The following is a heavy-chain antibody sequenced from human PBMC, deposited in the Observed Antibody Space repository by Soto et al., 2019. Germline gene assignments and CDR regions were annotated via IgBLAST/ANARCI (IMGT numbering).Heavy chain of an antibody. V-gene: IGHV3-21*01. J-gene: IGHJ6*03. CDR3: ARGGIAARPESYYYYYMDV. CDR1: GFTFSSYS. CDR2: ISSSSSYI. D-gene: IGHD6-6*01. Sequence: GGSLRLSCAASGFTFSSYSMNWVRQAPGKGLEWVSSISSSSSYIYYADSVKGRFTISRDNAKNSLYLQMNSLRAEDTAVYYCARGGIAARPESYYYYYMDVWGKGTTVTVSS.